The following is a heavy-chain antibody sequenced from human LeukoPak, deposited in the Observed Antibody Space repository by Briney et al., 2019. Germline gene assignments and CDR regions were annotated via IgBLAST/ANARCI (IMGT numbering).Heavy chain of an antibody. Sequence: ASVKVSCKASGGTFSSYDISWVRQAPGQGLEWMGGIMPMLDTANYAQKFQGRVTITADKSTSTAYMELSSLRSADTAVYYCASGRTDIIVVPATLRNYYFDYWGQGTLVTVSS. CDR2: IMPMLDTA. CDR3: ASGRTDIIVVPATLRNYYFDY. CDR1: GGTFSSYD. V-gene: IGHV1-69*06. D-gene: IGHD2-2*01. J-gene: IGHJ4*02.